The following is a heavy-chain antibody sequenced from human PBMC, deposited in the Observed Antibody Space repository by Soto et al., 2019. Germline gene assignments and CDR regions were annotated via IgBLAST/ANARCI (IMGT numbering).Heavy chain of an antibody. D-gene: IGHD5-18*01. J-gene: IGHJ4*02. CDR1: GGTFSSYA. Sequence: QVQLVQSGAEVKKPGSSVKVSCKASGGTFSSYAISWVRQAPGQGLEWMGGIIPIFGTANYAQKFQGRVTITADESTSTAYVELSSLGCEDTAVYYCAGAGGGYSYGDIDYWGQGTLVTVSS. V-gene: IGHV1-69*12. CDR3: AGAGGGYSYGDIDY. CDR2: IIPIFGTA.